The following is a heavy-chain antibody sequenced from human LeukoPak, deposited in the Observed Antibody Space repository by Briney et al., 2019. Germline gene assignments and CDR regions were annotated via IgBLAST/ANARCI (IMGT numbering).Heavy chain of an antibody. D-gene: IGHD2-15*01. V-gene: IGHV4-59*12. CDR3: ARYGLLGISEINAFDI. CDR1: GGSFSSYY. J-gene: IGHJ3*02. CDR2: IYYSGST. Sequence: SETLSLTCAVYGGSFSSYYWSWIRQPPGKGLEWIGYIYYSGSTNYNPSIKSRVTISLDTSESQFSLKLSSVTAADTAVYYCARYGLLGISEINAFDIWGQGTLVTVSS.